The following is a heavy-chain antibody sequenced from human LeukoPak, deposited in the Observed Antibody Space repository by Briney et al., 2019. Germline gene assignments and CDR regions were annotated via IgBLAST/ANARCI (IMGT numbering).Heavy chain of an antibody. CDR3: ARVQSRLSWFDP. J-gene: IGHJ5*02. V-gene: IGHV4-59*12. Sequence: SETLSLTCTVSGGSISSYYWSWIRQPPGKGLEWIGSIYYSGSTYYNPSLKSRVTISVDTSKNQFSLKLSSVTAADTAVYYCARVQSRLSWFDPWGQGTLVTVSS. CDR1: GGSISSYY. CDR2: IYYSGST.